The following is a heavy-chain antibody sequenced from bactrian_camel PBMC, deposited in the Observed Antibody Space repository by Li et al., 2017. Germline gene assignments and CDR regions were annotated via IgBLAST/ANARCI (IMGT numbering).Heavy chain of an antibody. CDR2: IYTGSNKT. CDR3: AADITIPTQPCGYGYNF. V-gene: IGHV3S1*01. Sequence: VQLVESGGGSVQAGGSLRLSCVVSGIIFYDYCLGWVRQAPGQEREGVATIYTGSNKTYYADSVKGRFTISQDNAKNNLCLQMDSLKVEDTAVYYCAADITIPTQPCGYGYNFWGQGTQVTVS. D-gene: IGHD4*01. CDR1: GIIFYDYC. J-gene: IGHJ4*01.